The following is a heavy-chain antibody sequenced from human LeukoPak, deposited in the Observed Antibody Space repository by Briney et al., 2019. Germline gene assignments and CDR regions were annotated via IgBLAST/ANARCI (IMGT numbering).Heavy chain of an antibody. CDR2: ISGSGGST. D-gene: IGHD6-13*01. CDR1: GFTFSSYA. V-gene: IGHV3-23*01. Sequence: GGSLRLSCAASGFTFSSYAMSWVRQAPGKGLEWVSAISGSGGSTYYADSVKGRFTISRDNSKNTLYLQMNSLRAEDTAVYYCAKKESGSSWYDYFDYWGQGTLVTVSS. CDR3: AKKESGSSWYDYFDY. J-gene: IGHJ4*02.